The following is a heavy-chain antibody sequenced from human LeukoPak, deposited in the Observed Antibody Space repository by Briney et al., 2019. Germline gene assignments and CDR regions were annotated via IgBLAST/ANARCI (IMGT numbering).Heavy chain of an antibody. CDR3: ARDDFWSGYVSDY. J-gene: IGHJ4*02. V-gene: IGHV3-7*01. CDR2: IKQDGSEK. CDR1: GFTFSSYW. D-gene: IGHD3-3*01. Sequence: GGSLRLSCAASGFTFSSYWMSWARQAPGKGLEWVANIKQDGSEKYYVDSVKGRFTISRHNAKNSLYLQMNSVRAEDTAVYYWARDDFWSGYVSDYWGQGGLVTVSS.